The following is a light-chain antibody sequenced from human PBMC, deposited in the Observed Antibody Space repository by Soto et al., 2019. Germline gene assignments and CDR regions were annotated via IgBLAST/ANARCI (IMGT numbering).Light chain of an antibody. J-gene: IGKJ4*01. CDR2: GAS. CDR1: QSVRSN. V-gene: IGKV3-11*01. CDR3: QQRRYWPLT. Sequence: EIVMTQSPATLSASPGERATLSCRASQSVRSNLAWYQQKHGQAPRLLIYGASSRATGIPARFSGSGSGTDFTLTISSLEPEDFAVYFCQQRRYWPLTFGGGTKVDIK.